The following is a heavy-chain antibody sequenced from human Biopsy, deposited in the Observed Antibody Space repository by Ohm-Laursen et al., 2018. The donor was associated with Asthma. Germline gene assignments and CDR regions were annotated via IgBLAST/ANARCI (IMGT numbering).Heavy chain of an antibody. CDR2: IHHSGTT. Sequence: TLSLTCTVSGDSITSGGCCWNWIRQHPGKGLEWIGYIHHSGTTYYNPSLNSRVAILVDTSKNQFSLKVNSVTAADTAVYCCARGVEYDYDSSGYYFDYWGQGTLVTVFS. J-gene: IGHJ4*02. CDR3: ARGVEYDYDSSGYYFDY. D-gene: IGHD3-22*01. V-gene: IGHV4-31*03. CDR1: GDSITSGGCC.